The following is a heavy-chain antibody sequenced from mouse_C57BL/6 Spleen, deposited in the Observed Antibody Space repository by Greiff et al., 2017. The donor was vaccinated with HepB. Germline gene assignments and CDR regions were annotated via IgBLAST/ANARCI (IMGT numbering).Heavy chain of an antibody. Sequence: QVQLKQPGTELVKPGASVKLSCKASGYTFTSYWMHWVKQRPGQGLEWIGNINPSNGGTNYNEKFKSKATLTVDKSSSTAYMQLSSLTSEDSAVYYCARERIYYGYDVVFDVWGTGTTVTVSS. V-gene: IGHV1-53*01. J-gene: IGHJ1*03. CDR1: GYTFTSYW. CDR2: INPSNGGT. CDR3: ARERIYYGYDVVFDV. D-gene: IGHD2-2*01.